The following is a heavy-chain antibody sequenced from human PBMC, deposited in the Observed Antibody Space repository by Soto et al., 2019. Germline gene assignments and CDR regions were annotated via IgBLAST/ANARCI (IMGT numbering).Heavy chain of an antibody. CDR1: GFTFSSYG. J-gene: IGHJ4*02. Sequence: GGSLRLSCTASGFTFSSYGMHWVRQAPGKGLEWVAVISYDGSNKYYADSVKGRFTISRDNSKNTLYLQMNSLRAEDTAVYYCAKAPLQIYWGQGTRVTVSP. V-gene: IGHV3-30*18. CDR2: ISYDGSNK. CDR3: AKAPLQIY.